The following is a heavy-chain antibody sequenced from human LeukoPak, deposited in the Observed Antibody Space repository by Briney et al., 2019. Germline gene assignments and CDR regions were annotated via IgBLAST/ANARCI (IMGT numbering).Heavy chain of an antibody. D-gene: IGHD3-22*01. J-gene: IGHJ4*02. V-gene: IGHV4-39*01. CDR3: ARLPYPYDSSGSPPLDY. CDR1: GASISSSNYY. CDR2: IYYSGST. Sequence: SETLSLTCTVSGASISSSNYYWGWIRQPPGKRLEWIGGIYYSGSTYYNPSLKSRVTISVDTSKNQFSLKLSSVTAADTAVYYCARLPYPYDSSGSPPLDYWGQGTLVTVSS.